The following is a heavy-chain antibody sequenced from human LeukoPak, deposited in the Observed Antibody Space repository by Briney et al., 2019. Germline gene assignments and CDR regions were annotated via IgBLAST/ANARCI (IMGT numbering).Heavy chain of an antibody. Sequence: SETLSLTCSVSGGSISSHYWSWIRQSPGKGLEWIGYIYYGGSTNYNPSLKSRVTISMDASKSQFSLKLSSVTATDTAVYYCARVGGCRSTSCSWKYYNYYMDVWGKGTTVTVSS. J-gene: IGHJ6*03. D-gene: IGHD2-2*01. CDR2: IYYGGST. V-gene: IGHV4-59*11. CDR1: GGSISSHY. CDR3: ARVGGCRSTSCSWKYYNYYMDV.